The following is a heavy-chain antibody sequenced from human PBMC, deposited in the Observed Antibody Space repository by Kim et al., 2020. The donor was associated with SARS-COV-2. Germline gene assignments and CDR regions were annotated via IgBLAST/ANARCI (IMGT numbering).Heavy chain of an antibody. Sequence: GGSLRLSCAASGFTFSDYAMSWVRQAPGRGLEWVSGISYNGGRTYYADSVKGRFTISRDGSKNTLSLQMNSLRAEETAVYYCAKVLDRHGNYDYWGHGTLVTVS. J-gene: IGHJ4*01. CDR2: ISYNGGRT. D-gene: IGHD3-3*01. CDR1: GFTFSDYA. V-gene: IGHV3-23*01. CDR3: AKVLDRHGNYDY.